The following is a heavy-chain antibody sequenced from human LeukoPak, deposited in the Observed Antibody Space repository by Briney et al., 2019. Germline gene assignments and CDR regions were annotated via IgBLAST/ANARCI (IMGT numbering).Heavy chain of an antibody. J-gene: IGHJ4*02. Sequence: PSETLSLTCTVSGGSISGINYYWGWIRQPPGKGLEWIGSIHYSGITYYKPSLRSRVTISVDTSKNQFSLKLSSVTAADTAVYYCARPPGFSTSFWDWGQGTLVTVSS. CDR3: ARPPGFSTSFWD. D-gene: IGHD2-2*01. CDR2: IHYSGIT. CDR1: GGSISGINYY. V-gene: IGHV4-39*01.